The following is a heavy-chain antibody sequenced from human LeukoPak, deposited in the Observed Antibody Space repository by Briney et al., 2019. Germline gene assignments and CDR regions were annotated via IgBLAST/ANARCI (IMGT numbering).Heavy chain of an antibody. J-gene: IGHJ3*02. V-gene: IGHV1-24*01. CDR3: ATELGFFGGRVHGAFDI. CDR1: GYTLTELS. Sequence: ASVKVSCTVSGYTLTELSMHWVRQAPGKGLEWMGGFDPEDGETIYAQNFQGRVTMTEDTSTDTAYMELSSLRSEDTAVYYCATELGFFGGRVHGAFDIWGQGTMVTVSS. CDR2: FDPEDGET. D-gene: IGHD3-3*01.